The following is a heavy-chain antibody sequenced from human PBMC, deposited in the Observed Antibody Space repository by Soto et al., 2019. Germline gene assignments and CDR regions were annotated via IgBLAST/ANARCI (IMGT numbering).Heavy chain of an antibody. V-gene: IGHV1-46*01. D-gene: IGHD3-9*01. J-gene: IGHJ4*02. CDR3: ARDISILNGYLDY. CDR1: GYTFTSYY. Sequence: ASVKVSCKASGYTFTSYYMHWVRQAPGQGLEWMGIINPSGGSTSYAQKLQGRVTMTRDTSTSTVYMELSSRRSEDTAVYYCARDISILNGYLDYSGQRNLFAVSS. CDR2: INPSGGST.